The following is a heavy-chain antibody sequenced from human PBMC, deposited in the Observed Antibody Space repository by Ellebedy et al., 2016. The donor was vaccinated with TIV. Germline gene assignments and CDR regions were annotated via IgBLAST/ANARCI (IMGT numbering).Heavy chain of an antibody. V-gene: IGHV1-2*02. CDR3: ARDPSPTSPPELDY. CDR1: GYTFTGYY. CDR2: INPNSGGT. Sequence: ASVKVSCXASGYTFTGYYMHRVRQAPGQGLEWMGWINPNSGGTNYAQKFQGRVTMTRVTSISTAYMELSRLRSDDTAVYYCARDPSPTSPPELDYWGQGTLVTVSS. J-gene: IGHJ4*02.